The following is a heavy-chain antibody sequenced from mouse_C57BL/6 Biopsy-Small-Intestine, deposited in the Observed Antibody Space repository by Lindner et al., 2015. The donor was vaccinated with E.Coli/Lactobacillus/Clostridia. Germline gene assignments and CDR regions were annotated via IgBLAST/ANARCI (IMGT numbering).Heavy chain of an antibody. Sequence: VQLQESGPGLAAPSQSPSITCTVSGFSLTGSAVSWVRQPPGKGLEWLGVIWGDGTTNYHSALISRLSISKDNSKSQVFLKLNSLQTDDTATYYCATGTSYFYWYFGVWGTGTAVTVSS. J-gene: IGHJ1*03. CDR1: GFSLTGSA. V-gene: IGHV2-3*01. CDR3: ATGTSYFYWYFGV. CDR2: IWGDGTT. D-gene: IGHD1-1*01.